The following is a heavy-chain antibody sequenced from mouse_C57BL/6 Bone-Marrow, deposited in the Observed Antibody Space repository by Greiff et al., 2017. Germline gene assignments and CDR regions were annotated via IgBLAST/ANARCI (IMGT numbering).Heavy chain of an antibody. CDR2: MHPNGGSP. CDR1: GYTFTIYW. D-gene: IGHD2-4*01. Sequence: QVQLQQPGAELVKPGASVKLSCKASGYTFTIYWMHWVKQRPGQGLEWIGMMHPNGGSPDYNEKFKSEATLSVDKSSRTAYMELSSLTSEDPAVYYCARSYDYDDYTLDYWGQGTSVTVSS. CDR3: ARSYDYDDYTLDY. J-gene: IGHJ4*01. V-gene: IGHV1-64*01.